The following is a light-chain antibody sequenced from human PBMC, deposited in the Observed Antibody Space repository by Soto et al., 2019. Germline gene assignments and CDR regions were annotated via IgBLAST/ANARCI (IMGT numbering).Light chain of an antibody. V-gene: IGKV3-15*01. J-gene: IGKJ2*01. Sequence: EIVLTQSPATLSVSPGERVTLSCGASESLSYFLAWYQHKPGQSPRLLIYGVSTRVAGVPSRFSGGGSATDFTLTISSLQSEDFAVYYCQSYNDWPFAFGQGTKLEI. CDR2: GVS. CDR1: ESLSYF. CDR3: QSYNDWPFA.